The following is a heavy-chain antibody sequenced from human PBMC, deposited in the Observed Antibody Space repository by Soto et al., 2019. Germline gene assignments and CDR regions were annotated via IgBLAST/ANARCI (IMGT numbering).Heavy chain of an antibody. Sequence: GGSLRLSCAASGFTFSSYGMHWVRQAPGKGLEWVAVISYDGSNKYYADSVKGRFTISRDNSKNTLYLQMNSLRAEDTAVYYCAKDQNGGSYYVDRYYYGMDVWGQGTTVTVSS. CDR2: ISYDGSNK. V-gene: IGHV3-30*18. CDR3: AKDQNGGSYYVDRYYYGMDV. J-gene: IGHJ6*02. CDR1: GFTFSSYG. D-gene: IGHD1-26*01.